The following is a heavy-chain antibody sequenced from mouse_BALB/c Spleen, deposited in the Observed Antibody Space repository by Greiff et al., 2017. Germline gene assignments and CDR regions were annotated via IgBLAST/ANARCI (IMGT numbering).Heavy chain of an antibody. D-gene: IGHD2-4*01. CDR2: IWSGGST. V-gene: IGHV2-2*02. CDR3: ARKGNYDYDGGFAY. J-gene: IGHJ3*01. CDR1: GFSLTSYG. Sequence: VMLVESGPGLVQPSQSLSITCTVSGFSLTSYGVHWVRQSPGKGLEWLGVIWSGGSTDYNAAFISRLSISKDNSKSQVFFKMNSLQANDTAIYYCARKGNYDYDGGFAYWGQGTLVTVSA.